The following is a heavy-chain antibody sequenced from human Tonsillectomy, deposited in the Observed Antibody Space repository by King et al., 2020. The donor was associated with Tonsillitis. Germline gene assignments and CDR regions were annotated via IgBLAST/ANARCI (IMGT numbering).Heavy chain of an antibody. CDR1: GFTFSSYA. CDR2: ISGSDGGT. J-gene: IGHJ6*02. D-gene: IGHD2-15*01. V-gene: IGHV3-23*04. Sequence: VQLVESGGDLVQPGGSLRLSCAASGFTFSSYAMSWVRQAPGKGLEWVAVISGSDGGTYDADSVKGRFSISRDNSKTTLYLQMNSLRAEDTGVYYCAKEGACCGGSCDVPNYYFYHGMDVWGQGTTVTVSS. CDR3: AKEGACCGGSCDVPNYYFYHGMDV.